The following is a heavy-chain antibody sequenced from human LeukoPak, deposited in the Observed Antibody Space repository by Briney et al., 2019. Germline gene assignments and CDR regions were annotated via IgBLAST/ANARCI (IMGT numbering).Heavy chain of an antibody. V-gene: IGHV4-4*02. CDR1: GDSISSSNW. J-gene: IGHJ4*02. D-gene: IGHD2-21*02. CDR3: ASRRIVVVTAHMQD. Sequence: SETLSLTCAVSGDSISSSNWWSWVRQPPGKGLEWIGEIYHSGSTNYNPSLKSRVTISLDKSKNQFSLKLSSVTAADTAVYYCASRRIVVVTAHMQDWGQGTLVTVSS. CDR2: IYHSGST.